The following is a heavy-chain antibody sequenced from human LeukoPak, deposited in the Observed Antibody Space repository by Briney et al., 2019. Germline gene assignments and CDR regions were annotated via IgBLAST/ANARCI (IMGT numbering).Heavy chain of an antibody. V-gene: IGHV3-21*01. D-gene: IGHD3-16*02. J-gene: IGHJ3*02. CDR3: ASSRYRYDYVWGSYPGSWAFDI. CDR2: ISSSSSCI. Sequence: GGSLRLSCAASKFAFSSYAMSWVRQAPGKGLEWVSSISSSSSCIYYADSVKGRFTISRDNAKNSLYLQMNSLRAEDTAVYYCASSRYRYDYVWGSYPGSWAFDIWGQGTMVTVSS. CDR1: KFAFSSYA.